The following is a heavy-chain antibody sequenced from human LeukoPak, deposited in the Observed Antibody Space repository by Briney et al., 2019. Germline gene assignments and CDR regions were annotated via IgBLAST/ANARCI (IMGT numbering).Heavy chain of an antibody. CDR1: GGSISSGGYS. J-gene: IGHJ5*02. D-gene: IGHD3-16*01. Sequence: PSETLSLTCAVSGGSISSGGYSWSWIRQPPGKGLEWIGYIYHSGSTYYNPSLKSRVTISVDRSKNQFSLKLSSVTAADTAVYYCARETSVGGWFDPWAREPWSPSPQ. V-gene: IGHV4-30-2*01. CDR3: ARETSVGGWFDP. CDR2: IYHSGST.